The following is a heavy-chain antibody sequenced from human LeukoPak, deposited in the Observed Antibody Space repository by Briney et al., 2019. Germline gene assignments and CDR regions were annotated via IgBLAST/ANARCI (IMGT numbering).Heavy chain of an antibody. Sequence: SETLSLTCAVYGGSFSGYYWSWIRQPPGKGLEWIGEINHSGSTNYNPSLKSRVTISVDTSKNQFSLKLSSVTAADTAVYYCARGLSRLLWFGVGWFDPWGQGTLVTVSS. CDR2: INHSGST. D-gene: IGHD3-10*01. CDR3: ARGLSRLLWFGVGWFDP. CDR1: GGSFSGYY. V-gene: IGHV4-34*01. J-gene: IGHJ5*02.